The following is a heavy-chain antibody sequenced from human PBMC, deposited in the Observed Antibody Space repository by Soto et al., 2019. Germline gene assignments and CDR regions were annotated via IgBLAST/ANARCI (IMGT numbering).Heavy chain of an antibody. Sequence: GESLKISCKGSGYSFTSYWISWVRQMPGKGLEWMGRIDPSDSYTNYSPSFQGHVTISADKSISTAYLQWSSLKASDTAMYYCERHRGSSAGFYYYGMDVWGQGTTVTVSS. J-gene: IGHJ6*02. D-gene: IGHD6-6*01. CDR2: IDPSDSYT. CDR1: GYSFTSYW. V-gene: IGHV5-10-1*01. CDR3: ERHRGSSAGFYYYGMDV.